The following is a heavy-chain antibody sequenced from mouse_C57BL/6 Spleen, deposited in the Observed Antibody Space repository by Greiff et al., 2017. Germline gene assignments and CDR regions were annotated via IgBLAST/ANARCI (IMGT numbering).Heavy chain of an antibody. V-gene: IGHV5-4*03. CDR3: ARGGDDYAMDY. CDR2: ISAGGSYT. J-gene: IGHJ4*01. CDR1: GFTFSSYA. Sequence: EVKLVESGGGLVKPGGSLKLSCAASGFTFSSYAMSWVRQTPEKRLEWVATISAGGSYTYYPDNVKGRFTISRDTAKNNLYLQMSHLKSEDTAMYYFARGGDDYAMDYWGQGTSVTVSS.